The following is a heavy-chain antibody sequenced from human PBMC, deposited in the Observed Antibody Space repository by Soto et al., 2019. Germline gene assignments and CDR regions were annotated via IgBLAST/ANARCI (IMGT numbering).Heavy chain of an antibody. CDR1: GGSISVYY. CDR3: ARGVGSSPPRY. D-gene: IGHD3-9*01. V-gene: IGHV4-59*01. CDR2: VYDNGRP. J-gene: IGHJ4*02. Sequence: ETLSLTCTISGGSISVYYWSWIRQSPRQGLEWIGYVYDNGRPYYSPSLKSRVTISADTSKNQISLKLTSATAADTAVYYCARGVGSSPPRYWGRGTLVTVSS.